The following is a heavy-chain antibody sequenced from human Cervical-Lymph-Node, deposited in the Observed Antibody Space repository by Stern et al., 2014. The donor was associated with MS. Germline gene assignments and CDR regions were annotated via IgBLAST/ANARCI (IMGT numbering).Heavy chain of an antibody. D-gene: IGHD2-21*02. Sequence: QVQLVYSGAEVKKPWASVKVSCKGSGYTLREISMHWVRQAPGQGLEWMGGFDPEHDETRYAQKCQGRFTMAEDRSTDTAYMELSSLRSEDTAVYYCATHRGRVTYYYGMDVWGQGTTVTVSS. CDR3: ATHRGRVTYYYGMDV. CDR1: GYTLREIS. CDR2: FDPEHDET. V-gene: IGHV1-24*01. J-gene: IGHJ6*02.